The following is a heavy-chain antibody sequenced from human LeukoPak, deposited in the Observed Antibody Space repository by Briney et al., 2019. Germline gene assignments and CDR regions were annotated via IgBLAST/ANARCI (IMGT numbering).Heavy chain of an antibody. V-gene: IGHV1-2*02. D-gene: IGHD4-17*01. CDR1: GYTFTGYY. J-gene: IGHJ4*02. CDR2: INPNSGVT. Sequence: ASVTVSCKAFGYTFTGYYMHWVRQAPGQGLEWMGWINPNSGVTDYAQKFQGRVTMTRDTSISTAYMEVSSLRSDDTAVYYCARDFGRAYGDKFDYWGQGTLVTVSS. CDR3: ARDFGRAYGDKFDY.